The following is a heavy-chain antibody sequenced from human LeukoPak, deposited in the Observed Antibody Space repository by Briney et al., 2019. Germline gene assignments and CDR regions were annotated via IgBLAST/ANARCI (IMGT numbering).Heavy chain of an antibody. V-gene: IGHV3-64D*06. Sequence: PGGSLRLSCSASGFTFGSYAMHWVRQAPGKGLEYVSAISSNGGSTYYADSVKGRFTISRDNSKNTLYLQMSSLRAEDTAVYYCVYGGNESDAPAYFDYWGQGTLVTVSS. CDR3: VYGGNESDAPAYFDY. J-gene: IGHJ4*02. CDR2: ISSNGGST. CDR1: GFTFGSYA. D-gene: IGHD4-23*01.